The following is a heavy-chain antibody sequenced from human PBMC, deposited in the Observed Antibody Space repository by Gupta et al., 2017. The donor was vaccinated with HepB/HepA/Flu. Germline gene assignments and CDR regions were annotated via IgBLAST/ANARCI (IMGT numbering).Heavy chain of an antibody. CDR1: GFKFSNFA. D-gene: IGHD3-10*01. CDR3: AGGTGPSLWADAFDM. CDR2: INGNGGNA. Sequence: EVQLLESGGGLVQPGGSLRLSCAASGFKFSNFAMTWVRQAPGKGLDWVSGINGNGGNANYAVVVKGRFTISRDNSKNTLYLQMDSLAVEDTAVYYCAGGTGPSLWADAFDMCG. V-gene: IGHV3-23*01. J-gene: IGHJ3*02.